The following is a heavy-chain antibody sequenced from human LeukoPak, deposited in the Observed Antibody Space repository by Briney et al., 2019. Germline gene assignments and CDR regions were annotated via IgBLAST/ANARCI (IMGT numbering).Heavy chain of an antibody. CDR2: INYSGRT. J-gene: IGHJ5*02. Sequence: SETLSLTCAVFDGSFSDYYWSWVRQPPGKGLEWIGEINYSGRTNYYPSLTSRATLSVDTSKNQFSLKLSSVTAADTAVYYCARVDYSGYDTRGWFDPWGQGTLVTVSS. V-gene: IGHV4-34*01. CDR3: ARVDYSGYDTRGWFDP. CDR1: DGSFSDYY. D-gene: IGHD5-12*01.